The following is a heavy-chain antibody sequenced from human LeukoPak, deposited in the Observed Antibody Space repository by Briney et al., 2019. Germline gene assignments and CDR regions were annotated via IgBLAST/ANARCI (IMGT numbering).Heavy chain of an antibody. CDR2: ISAYNGNT. CDR3: ARDRDIVVVPAALSI. J-gene: IGHJ3*02. D-gene: IGHD2-2*01. V-gene: IGHV1-18*01. CDR1: GCSFTSWG. Sequence: SSVKLSCKPSGCSFTSWGIVWVRQAAGQVKKRMGWISAYNGNTNYAQKLQGRVTMTTDTSTSTAYMELRSLRSDDTAVYYCARDRDIVVVPAALSIWGQGTMVTVSS.